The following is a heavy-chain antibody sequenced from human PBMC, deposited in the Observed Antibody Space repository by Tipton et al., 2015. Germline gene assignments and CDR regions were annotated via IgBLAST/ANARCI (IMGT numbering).Heavy chain of an antibody. CDR2: IYHRGSS. CDR1: GFTVSSNY. Sequence: GSLRLSCAASGFTVSSNYMSWVRQAPGKGLEWIGEIYHRGSSNYNPSLKSRVTMSVDTSKNQFSLKLTSVNAADTAVYYCARGGNNWFDPWGQGTLVTVSS. V-gene: IGHV4-4*02. J-gene: IGHJ5*02. CDR3: ARGGNNWFDP. D-gene: IGHD2-15*01.